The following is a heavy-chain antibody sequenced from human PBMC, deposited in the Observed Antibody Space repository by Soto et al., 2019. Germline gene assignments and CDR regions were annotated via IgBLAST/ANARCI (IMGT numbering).Heavy chain of an antibody. V-gene: IGHV1-8*01. Sequence: ASVKVSCKASGYTFTSYDINWVRQATGQGLEWMGWMNPNSGNTGYAQKFQGRVTMTRNTSISTAYMELSSLRSEDTAVYYCATPSKYYYGSGRPSAFDIWGQGTMVTGSS. J-gene: IGHJ3*02. CDR1: GYTFTSYD. CDR3: ATPSKYYYGSGRPSAFDI. D-gene: IGHD3-10*01. CDR2: MNPNSGNT.